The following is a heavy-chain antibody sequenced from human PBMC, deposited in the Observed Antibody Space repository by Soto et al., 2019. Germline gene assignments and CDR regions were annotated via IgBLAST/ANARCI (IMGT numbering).Heavy chain of an antibody. CDR1: GGSISSYY. CDR2: IYYSGST. D-gene: IGHD5-12*01. J-gene: IGHJ4*02. Sequence: SETLSLTCTVSGGSISSYYWSWIRQPPGKGLEWIGYIYYSGSTNYNPSLKSRVTISVDTSKNQFSLKLSYVTAADTAVYYCARQVAPGLQPIDYWGQGTLVTVSS. CDR3: ARQVAPGLQPIDY. V-gene: IGHV4-59*08.